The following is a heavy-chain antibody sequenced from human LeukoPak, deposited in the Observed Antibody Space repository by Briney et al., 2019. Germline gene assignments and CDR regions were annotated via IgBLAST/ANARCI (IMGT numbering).Heavy chain of an antibody. Sequence: SVKVSCKASGGTFSSYAISWVRQAPGQGLEWMGGIIPIFGTANYAQKFQGRVTITADESTSTAHMELSSLRSEDTAVYYCASHSSSWYNQWVTFDYWGQGTLVTVSS. CDR1: GGTFSSYA. D-gene: IGHD6-13*01. CDR2: IIPIFGTA. J-gene: IGHJ4*02. CDR3: ASHSSSWYNQWVTFDY. V-gene: IGHV1-69*13.